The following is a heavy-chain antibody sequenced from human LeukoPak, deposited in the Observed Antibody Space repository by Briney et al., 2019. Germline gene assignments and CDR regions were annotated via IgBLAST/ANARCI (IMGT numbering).Heavy chain of an antibody. D-gene: IGHD2-15*01. Sequence: GASVTVSCKASGYTFTSYYMHWVRQAPGQGLEWMGIINPSGGSTSYAQKFQGRVTMTRDTSTSTVYMELSSLRSGDTAVYYCARDFRYCSGGSCYWYFDLWGRGTLVTVSS. CDR3: ARDFRYCSGGSCYWYFDL. CDR1: GYTFTSYY. J-gene: IGHJ2*01. CDR2: INPSGGST. V-gene: IGHV1-46*01.